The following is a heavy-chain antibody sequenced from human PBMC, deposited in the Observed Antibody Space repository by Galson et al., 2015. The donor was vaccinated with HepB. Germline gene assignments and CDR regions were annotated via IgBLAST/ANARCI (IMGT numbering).Heavy chain of an antibody. J-gene: IGHJ2*01. CDR2: ISSTGTTI. CDR1: GFTFGTYT. V-gene: IGHV3-48*02. Sequence: SLRLSCAASGFTFGTYTMNWVRQAPGKGLESVSYISSTGTTIYYADSVKGRFTVSRDNAQNSLDLQMNSLRDEDTAAYYCARVFSGSGNSPAYWYFDLWGRGTLVTVSS. D-gene: IGHD3-10*01. CDR3: ARVFSGSGNSPAYWYFDL.